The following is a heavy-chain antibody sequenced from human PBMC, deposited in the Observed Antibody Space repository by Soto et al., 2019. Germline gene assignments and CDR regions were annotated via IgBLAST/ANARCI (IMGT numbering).Heavy chain of an antibody. CDR1: GFTFDDYA. V-gene: IGHV3-9*01. CDR2: ISWNSGSI. CDR3: ARSPGRDGYNHFDY. D-gene: IGHD1-1*01. Sequence: EVQLVESGGGLVQPGRSLRLSCAASGFTFDDYAMHWVRQAPGKGLEWVSGISWNSGSIGYADSVKGRFTISRDNAKNSLYLQMNSLRAEDTALYYCARSPGRDGYNHFDYWGQGIVVTVTS. J-gene: IGHJ4*02.